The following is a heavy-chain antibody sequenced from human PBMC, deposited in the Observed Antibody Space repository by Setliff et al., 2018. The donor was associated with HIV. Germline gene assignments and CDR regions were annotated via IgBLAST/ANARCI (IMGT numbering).Heavy chain of an antibody. V-gene: IGHV4-38-2*01. D-gene: IGHD4-17*01. CDR1: GYSIRDNFF. J-gene: IGHJ4*02. CDR3: ARRIYGNNPYFDY. CDR2: IFYTGTT. Sequence: SETLSLTCAVSGYSIRDNFFWGWVRQPPGKGLEWIGSIFYTGTTYYNPSLKSRVTLSLDTSKNQFSLELTSVTAADTDVYYCARRIYGNNPYFDYWSQGTLVTVSS.